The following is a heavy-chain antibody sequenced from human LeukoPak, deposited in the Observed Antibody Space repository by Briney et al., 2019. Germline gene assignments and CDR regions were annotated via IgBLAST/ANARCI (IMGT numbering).Heavy chain of an antibody. CDR3: ATRSVVGR. D-gene: IGHD1-26*01. CDR2: ISGSLDST. Sequence: GGSLRLSCAASGFTFSSSAMSWVRQAPGKGLEWVSSISGSLDSTYYADSVKGRFTISRDNSKNTLYLETNNLKAEDTAIYYCATRSVVGRGGQGTLVIVSS. V-gene: IGHV3-23*01. J-gene: IGHJ4*02. CDR1: GFTFSSSA.